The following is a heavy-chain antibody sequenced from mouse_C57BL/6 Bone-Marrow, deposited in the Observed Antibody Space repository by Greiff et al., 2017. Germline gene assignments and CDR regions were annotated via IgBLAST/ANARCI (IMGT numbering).Heavy chain of an antibody. CDR2: INPYNGGT. CDR1: GYTFTDYY. Sequence: EVQLQQSGPVLVKPGASVKMSCKASGYTFTDYYMNWVKQSHGKSLEWIGVINPYNGGTSYNQKFKGKATLTVAQSSSTAYMELNSLTSEDAAVYYCARLGYYYGSSPWFAYWGQGTLVTVSA. V-gene: IGHV1-19*01. J-gene: IGHJ3*01. CDR3: ARLGYYYGSSPWFAY. D-gene: IGHD1-1*01.